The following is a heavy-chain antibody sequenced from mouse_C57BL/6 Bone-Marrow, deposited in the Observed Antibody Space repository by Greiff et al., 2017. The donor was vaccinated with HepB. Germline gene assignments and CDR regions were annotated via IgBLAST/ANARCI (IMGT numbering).Heavy chain of an antibody. CDR2: IDPSDSYT. D-gene: IGHD1-1*01. CDR3: ARRYYYGSSPHWYFDG. V-gene: IGHV1-69*01. Sequence: QVQLKQPGAELVMPGASVKLSCKASGYTFTSYWMHWVKQRPGQGLEWIGEIDPSDSYTNYNQKFKGKSTLTVDKSSSTAYMELSSLTSEDSAVYYCARRYYYGSSPHWYFDGWGTGTTVTVSS. CDR1: GYTFTSYW. J-gene: IGHJ1*03.